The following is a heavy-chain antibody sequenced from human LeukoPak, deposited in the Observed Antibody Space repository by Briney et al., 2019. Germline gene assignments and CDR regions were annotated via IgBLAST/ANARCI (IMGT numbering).Heavy chain of an antibody. CDR2: FDPEDGET. Sequence: HVASVKVSCKVSGYTLTELSMHWVRQAPGKGLEWMGGFDPEDGETIYAQKFQGRVTMTEDTSTDTAYMELSSLRSEDTAVYYCATRYNWNYDSAFDIWGQGTMVTVSS. CDR1: GYTLTELS. D-gene: IGHD1-7*01. J-gene: IGHJ3*02. CDR3: ATRYNWNYDSAFDI. V-gene: IGHV1-24*01.